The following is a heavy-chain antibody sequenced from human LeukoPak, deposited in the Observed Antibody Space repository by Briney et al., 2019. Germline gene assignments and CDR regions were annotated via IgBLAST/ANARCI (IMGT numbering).Heavy chain of an antibody. J-gene: IGHJ3*02. CDR3: ARVRDHPGDAFDI. V-gene: IGHV3-7*01. Sequence: GGSLRLSCAASGFTFGNYWMIWARQAPGKGLEWVANIKQDGSVKYYVDSVKGRFTISRDNAKNSLYLQMNSLRAEDTAVYYCARVRDHPGDAFDIWGQGTMVTVSS. CDR1: GFTFGNYW. D-gene: IGHD1-14*01. CDR2: IKQDGSVK.